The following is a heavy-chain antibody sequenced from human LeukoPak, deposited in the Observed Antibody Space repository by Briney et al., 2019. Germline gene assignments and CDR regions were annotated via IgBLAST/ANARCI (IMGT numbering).Heavy chain of an antibody. V-gene: IGHV3-64*01. J-gene: IGHJ4*02. Sequence: GGSLRLSCAASGFTFNYYGMHWVRQTPGKGLEYVSAVSSDGSTTYYANSVKGRFTISRDNSKNTLYLQMGSLRPEDMAVYYCARDGCPTTVCYDYWGQGTLVTVPS. CDR1: GFTFNYYG. CDR3: ARDGCPTTVCYDY. D-gene: IGHD2-8*01. CDR2: VSSDGSTT.